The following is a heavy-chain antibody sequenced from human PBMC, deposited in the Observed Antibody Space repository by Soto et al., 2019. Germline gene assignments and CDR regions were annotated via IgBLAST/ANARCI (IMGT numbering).Heavy chain of an antibody. CDR3: GRGRSGQIVVFY. CDR2: IGPESGAT. J-gene: IGHJ4*02. D-gene: IGHD1-26*01. V-gene: IGHV1-2*02. Sequence: ASVKVSCKASGYTFTGHYIHWVRQTPEQGPEWMGEIGPESGATRYAQRFQGRVTMTRDMSITTVYMELNNLSPDDTAVYYCGRGRSGQIVVFYWGQGTPVTVSS. CDR1: GYTFTGHY.